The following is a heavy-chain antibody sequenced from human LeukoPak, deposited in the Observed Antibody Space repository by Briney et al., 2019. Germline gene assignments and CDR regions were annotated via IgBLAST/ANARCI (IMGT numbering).Heavy chain of an antibody. D-gene: IGHD2-15*01. J-gene: IGHJ2*01. V-gene: IGHV4-4*07. CDR3: ARVVVVATPVWYFDL. Sequence: PSETLSLTCTVSGGSVSDYYLSWIRQPAGKGLQWIGRIYSSGSANYNPSLKSRVTISIDKSKNQFSLNLSSVTAADTAMYYCARVVVVATPVWYFDLWGRGTLVTVSS. CDR2: IYSSGSA. CDR1: GGSVSDYY.